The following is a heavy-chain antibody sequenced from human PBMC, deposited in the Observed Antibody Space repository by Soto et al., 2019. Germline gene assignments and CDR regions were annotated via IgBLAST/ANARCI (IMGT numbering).Heavy chain of an antibody. V-gene: IGHV4-39*01. CDR3: ARQLYSSSWYDYYYGMDV. CDR1: GGSISSSSYY. CDR2: IYYSGST. D-gene: IGHD6-13*01. J-gene: IGHJ6*02. Sequence: SETLSLTCTVSGGSISSSSYYWGWIRQPPGKGLEWIGSIYYSGSTYYNPSLKSRVTISVDTSKNQFSLKLSSVTAADTAVYYCARQLYSSSWYDYYYGMDVWGQGTTVT.